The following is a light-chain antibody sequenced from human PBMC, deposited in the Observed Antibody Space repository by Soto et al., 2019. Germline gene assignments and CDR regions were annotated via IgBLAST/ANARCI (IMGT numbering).Light chain of an antibody. Sequence: QSVLTQPPSASGTPGQRVIISCSGSSSNIGSNYVYWYRHLPGTAPKLLIYKNNQRPSGVPDRFSGSKSGTSASLAISGLRSEDEADYYCAAWDDSLSGGVFGTGTKLTVL. CDR1: SSNIGSNY. CDR2: KNN. J-gene: IGLJ1*01. V-gene: IGLV1-47*01. CDR3: AAWDDSLSGGV.